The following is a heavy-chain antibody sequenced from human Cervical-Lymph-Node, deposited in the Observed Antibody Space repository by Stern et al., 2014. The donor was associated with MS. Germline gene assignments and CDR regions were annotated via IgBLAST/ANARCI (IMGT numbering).Heavy chain of an antibody. Sequence: QVQLQESGPGLVKPSETLSLTCTVSGGSITNRDYWGWIRQSPGKGLEWIGSVYYSGINYYRPSLKSRATISIDTSRNQFFLRLNSVTATDTAVYFCARGVTAVTNYVPNWCFDLWGRGTLVTVSS. V-gene: IGHV4-39*02. J-gene: IGHJ2*01. CDR1: GGSITNRDY. D-gene: IGHD4-11*01. CDR3: ARGVTAVTNYVPNWCFDL. CDR2: VYYSGIN.